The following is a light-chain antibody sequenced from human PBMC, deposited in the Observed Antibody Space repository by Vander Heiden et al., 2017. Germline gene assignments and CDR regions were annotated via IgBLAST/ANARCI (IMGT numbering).Light chain of an antibody. CDR2: DDD. CDR3: QVWHSSSDLYVV. V-gene: IGLV3-21*02. J-gene: IGLJ2*01. CDR1: DIGSES. Sequence: SYVLTPPPSVSVAPGQTARLTCGGNDIGSESVHWYQQKPGQAPVLVVYDDDERPSGIPEQFSGSNSGNTATLTISRVEAGDEADYYCQVWHSSSDLYVVFGGGTKLTVL.